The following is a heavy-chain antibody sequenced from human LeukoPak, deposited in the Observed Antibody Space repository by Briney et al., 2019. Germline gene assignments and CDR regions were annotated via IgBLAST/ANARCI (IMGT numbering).Heavy chain of an antibody. D-gene: IGHD6-13*01. CDR2: ISAYNGNT. CDR1: GYTFTSYG. V-gene: IGHV1-18*01. Sequence: EASVKVSCKASGYTFTSYGISWVRQAPGQGLEWMGWISAYNGNTNYAQKLQGRVTMTTDTSTSTAYMELRSLRSDDTAVYYCARDTGYSSSWFKPKEDYWGQGTLVTVSS. J-gene: IGHJ4*02. CDR3: ARDTGYSSSWFKPKEDY.